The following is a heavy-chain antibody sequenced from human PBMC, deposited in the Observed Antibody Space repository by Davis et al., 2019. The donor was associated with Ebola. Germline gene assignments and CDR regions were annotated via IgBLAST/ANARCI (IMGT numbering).Heavy chain of an antibody. J-gene: IGHJ3*02. Sequence: PGGSLRLSCAVYGGSFSDHYWHWIRQPPGMGLEWVGEVNHSGSTNYNPSLKSRVTISIDKSKYQFSLKLSSVTAADTAVYYCSRSWYADAFDIWGQGTMVTVSS. V-gene: IGHV4-34*01. CDR1: GGSFSDHY. CDR2: VNHSGST. D-gene: IGHD6-13*01. CDR3: SRSWYADAFDI.